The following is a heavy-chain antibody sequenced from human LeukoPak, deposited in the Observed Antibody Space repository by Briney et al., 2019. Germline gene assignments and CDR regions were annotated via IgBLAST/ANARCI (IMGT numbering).Heavy chain of an antibody. Sequence: ASVKVSCKASGYTFTSYGISWVRQAPGQGLEWMGWISAYNGNTNYAQKLQGRVTMTTDTSTSTAYMELRSPRPDDTAVYYCARDGAVTYYYYYGMDVWGQGTTVTVSS. CDR1: GYTFTSYG. D-gene: IGHD4-17*01. CDR3: ARDGAVTYYYYYGMDV. J-gene: IGHJ6*02. V-gene: IGHV1-18*01. CDR2: ISAYNGNT.